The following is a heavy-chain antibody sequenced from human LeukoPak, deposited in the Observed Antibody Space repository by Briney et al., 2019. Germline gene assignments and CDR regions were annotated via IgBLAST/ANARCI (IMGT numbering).Heavy chain of an antibody. Sequence: SETLSLTCIVSGGSFSSYYWSWIRQPPGKGLELIGYIFTSGFTNYNPSLESRVTISLGTSKNQFSLKLYSVTAADTAVYYCARLDTSDWAWYFDLWGRGSLVTVSS. J-gene: IGHJ2*01. V-gene: IGHV4-4*09. CDR1: GGSFSSYY. CDR3: ARLDTSDWAWYFDL. D-gene: IGHD6-19*01. CDR2: IFTSGFT.